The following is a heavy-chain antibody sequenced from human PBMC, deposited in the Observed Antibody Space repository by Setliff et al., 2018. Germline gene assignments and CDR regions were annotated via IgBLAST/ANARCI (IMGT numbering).Heavy chain of an antibody. V-gene: IGHV3-48*01. J-gene: IGHJ4*02. CDR2: ISSSSSTI. CDR3: ARDIDQGLLSHPLDY. D-gene: IGHD2-15*01. Sequence: GGSLRLSCVASGFTFSGSAMHWVRQASGKGLEWVSYISSSSSTIYYADSVKGRFTISRDNAKNSLYLQMSSLRAEDTAVYYCARDIDQGLLSHPLDYWGQGTLVTVSS. CDR1: GFTFSGSA.